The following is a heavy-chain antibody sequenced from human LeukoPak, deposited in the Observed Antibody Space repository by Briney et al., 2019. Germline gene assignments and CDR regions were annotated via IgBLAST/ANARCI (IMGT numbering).Heavy chain of an antibody. D-gene: IGHD6-13*01. CDR1: GFTFSMYE. J-gene: IGHJ4*02. CDR3: ARSSSWYLF. V-gene: IGHV3-48*03. Sequence: PGGSLRLSCAASGFTFSMYEMNWVRQAPGKGLEWVSYISSSGSTIYYADSVKGRFTISRDNAKNSLYLQMNSLRAEDTAVYYCARSSSWYLFWGQGTLVTVSS. CDR2: ISSSGSTI.